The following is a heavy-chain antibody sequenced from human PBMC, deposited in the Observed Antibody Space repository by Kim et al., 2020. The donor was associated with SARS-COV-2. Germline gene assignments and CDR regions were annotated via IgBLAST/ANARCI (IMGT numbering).Heavy chain of an antibody. Sequence: RPYDADAVKGRFTITRDNSKNTLYLQMNGLRAEDTAVYYCARDLVVYGMDVWGQGTTVTVSS. V-gene: IGHV3-53*01. CDR3: ARDLVVYGMDV. CDR2: RP. J-gene: IGHJ6*02. D-gene: IGHD2-15*01.